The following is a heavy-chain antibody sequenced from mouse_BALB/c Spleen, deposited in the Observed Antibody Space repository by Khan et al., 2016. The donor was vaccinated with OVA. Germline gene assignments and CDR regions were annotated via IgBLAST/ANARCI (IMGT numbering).Heavy chain of an antibody. CDR1: GYTFTNYG. D-gene: IGHD6-1*01. J-gene: IGHJ4*01. V-gene: IGHV9-3-1*01. CDR3: ARPPDFSYTLAH. CDR2: INTYTGEP. Sequence: QIQLVQSGPELKKPGETVKISCKASGYTFTNYGMNWVKQSPGKALKWMGWINTYTGEPTYADDFKGRFAFSLDTSASTAYLQINNLTNEDTATYFCARPPDFSYTLAHWGQGASVTVSS.